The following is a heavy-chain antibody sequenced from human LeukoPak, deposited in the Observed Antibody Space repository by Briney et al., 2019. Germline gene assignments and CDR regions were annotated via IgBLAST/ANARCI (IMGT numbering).Heavy chain of an antibody. CDR1: GGTFSSYA. CDR3: ARALGYCSGGSCYSLDY. J-gene: IGHJ4*02. D-gene: IGHD2-15*01. CDR2: IIPIFGTA. Sequence: SVKVSCKASGGTFSSYAISWVRQAPGQGLEWMGGIIPIFGTANYAQKFQGRVTITADKSTSTAYMELSSLRSEDTAVYSCARALGYCSGGSCYSLDYWGQGTLVTVSS. V-gene: IGHV1-69*06.